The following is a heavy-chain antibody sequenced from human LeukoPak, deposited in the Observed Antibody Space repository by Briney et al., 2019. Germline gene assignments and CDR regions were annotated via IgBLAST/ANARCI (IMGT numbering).Heavy chain of an antibody. CDR3: ARGLAVAGTGDAFDI. Sequence: GGSLRLSCAASGFTFSSYGMHWVRQAPGKGLEWVAVIWYDGSNKYYADSVKGRFTISRDNSKNTLYLQMNSLRAEDTAVYYCARGLAVAGTGDAFDIWGQGTMVTVSS. V-gene: IGHV3-33*01. D-gene: IGHD6-19*01. CDR1: GFTFSSYG. J-gene: IGHJ3*02. CDR2: IWYDGSNK.